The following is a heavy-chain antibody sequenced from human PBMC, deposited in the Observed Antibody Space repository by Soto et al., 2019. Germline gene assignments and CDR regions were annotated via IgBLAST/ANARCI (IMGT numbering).Heavy chain of an antibody. CDR1: GYRFTNYW. CDR2: IYPHDSDT. CDR3: ARPTSSGSSAGAFTYGMDV. D-gene: IGHD3-10*01. V-gene: IGHV5-51*01. Sequence: GESLKISCKASGYRFTNYWIAWVRQMPGKGLEWMGIIYPHDSDTSYSPSFQGQVTISADKSISTAYLHWSSVKASDTAMYFCARPTSSGSSAGAFTYGMDVWGQGTTVTV. J-gene: IGHJ6*02.